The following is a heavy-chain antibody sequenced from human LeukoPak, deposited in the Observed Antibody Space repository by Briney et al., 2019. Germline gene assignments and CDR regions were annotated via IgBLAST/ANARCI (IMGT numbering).Heavy chain of an antibody. V-gene: IGHV1-8*01. D-gene: IGHD3-10*01. Sequence: ASVKVSCKASGYTFTSYDINWVRQATGQGLEWMGWMNPNNGNTGYAQKFQGRVTMTRDTSISTAYMELRGLRSEDTAVYYCVRDGEGVAISVNYWFDPWGQGTLVTVSS. CDR3: VRDGEGVAISVNYWFDP. J-gene: IGHJ5*02. CDR1: GYTFTSYD. CDR2: MNPNNGNT.